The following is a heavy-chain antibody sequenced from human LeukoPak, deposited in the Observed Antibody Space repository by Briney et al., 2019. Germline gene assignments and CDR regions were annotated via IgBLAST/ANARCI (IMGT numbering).Heavy chain of an antibody. CDR1: GGSFSGYY. CDR3: ARKYCSSTSCSLFDY. D-gene: IGHD2-2*01. Sequence: SETLSLTCAVYGGSFSGYYRSWIRQPPGKGLEWIGEINHSGSTNYNPSLKSRVTISVDTSKNQFSLKLSSVTAADTAVYYCARKYCSSTSCSLFDYWGQGTLVTVSS. V-gene: IGHV4-34*01. CDR2: INHSGST. J-gene: IGHJ4*02.